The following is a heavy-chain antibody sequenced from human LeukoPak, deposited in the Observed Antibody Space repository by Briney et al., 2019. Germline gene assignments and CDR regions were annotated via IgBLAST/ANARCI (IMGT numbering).Heavy chain of an antibody. CDR1: GGSISSSSYY. D-gene: IGHD6-13*01. J-gene: IGHJ4*02. CDR3: ARDTRGIAAAGTGD. CDR2: IYYSGSP. V-gene: IGHV4-39*07. Sequence: KPSETLSLTCTVSGGSISSSSYYWGWVRQPPGKGLEWIGSIYYSGSPYYNPSLKSRVTISVYTSKNKFSLKLTSVTAADTAVYYCARDTRGIAAAGTGDWGQGTLVTVSS.